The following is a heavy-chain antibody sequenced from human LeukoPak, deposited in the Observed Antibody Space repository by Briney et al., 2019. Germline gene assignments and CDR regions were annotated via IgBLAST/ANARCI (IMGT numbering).Heavy chain of an antibody. CDR2: IYYSGST. J-gene: IGHJ5*02. D-gene: IGHD6-13*01. CDR1: GGSIISGSYY. Sequence: SETLSLTCTVSGGSIISGSYYWSWIRQPAGKGLEWIGSIYYSGSTYYNPSLKSRVTISVDTSKNQFSLKLSSVTAADTAVYYCASIAAAGTFWFDPWGQGTLVTVSS. CDR3: ASIAAAGTFWFDP. V-gene: IGHV4-39*01.